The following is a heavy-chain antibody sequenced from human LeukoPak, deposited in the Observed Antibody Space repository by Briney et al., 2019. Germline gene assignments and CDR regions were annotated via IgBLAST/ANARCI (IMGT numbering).Heavy chain of an antibody. CDR1: GYTFTGYY. CDR3: ARDGGSMVRGVNAY. CDR2: INPNSGGT. V-gene: IGHV1-2*02. J-gene: IGHJ4*02. D-gene: IGHD3-10*01. Sequence: ASVKVSCKASGYTFTGYYMHWVRQAPGQGLEWMGWINPNSGGTNYAQKFQGRVTMTRDTSISAAYMELSRLRSDDTAVYYCARDGGSMVRGVNAYWGQGTLVTVSS.